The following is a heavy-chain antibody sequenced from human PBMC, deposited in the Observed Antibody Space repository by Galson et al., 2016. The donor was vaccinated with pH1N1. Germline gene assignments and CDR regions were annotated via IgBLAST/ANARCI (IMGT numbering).Heavy chain of an antibody. D-gene: IGHD2-15*01. Sequence: QSGAEVKKPGESLRISCKASGYNFTIYWLAWVRQMPGKGLEWMGIIYPGDSDTRYSPSFQGQVTLSADKSLRTAYLQWFSLKASDTAIYYCARVDRSCSGDGRFPAWFEAWGQGTPVTVSS. CDR1: GYNFTIYW. V-gene: IGHV5-51*01. J-gene: IGHJ5*02. CDR2: IYPGDSDT. CDR3: ARVDRSCSGDGRFPAWFEA.